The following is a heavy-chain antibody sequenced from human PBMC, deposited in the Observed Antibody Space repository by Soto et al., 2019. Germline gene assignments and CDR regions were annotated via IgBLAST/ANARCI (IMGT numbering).Heavy chain of an antibody. V-gene: IGHV4-39*01. Sequence: PSETLSLTCTGSGGSISSSSYYGGWIRQPPGKGLEWIGSIYYSGSTYYNPSLKSRVTMSIDTSKNQFSLNLSSVTAADTAVYYCARASGTALLHFWGQGTLVTVSS. CDR3: ARASGTALLHF. D-gene: IGHD1-26*01. CDR1: GGSISSSSYY. J-gene: IGHJ4*02. CDR2: IYYSGST.